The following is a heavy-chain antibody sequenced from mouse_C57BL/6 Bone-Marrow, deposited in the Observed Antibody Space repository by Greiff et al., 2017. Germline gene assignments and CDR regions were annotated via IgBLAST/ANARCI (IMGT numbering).Heavy chain of an antibody. CDR3: ARQLRRAWFAY. Sequence: EVHLVESGGDLVKPGGSLKLSCAASGFTFSSYGMSWVRQTPDKRLEWVATISSGGSYTYYPDSVKGRFTISRDNAKNTLYLQMSSLRSEAAAMSYCARQLRRAWFAYWGQGTLVTVSA. J-gene: IGHJ3*01. D-gene: IGHD3-2*02. V-gene: IGHV5-6*01. CDR2: ISSGGSYT. CDR1: GFTFSSYG.